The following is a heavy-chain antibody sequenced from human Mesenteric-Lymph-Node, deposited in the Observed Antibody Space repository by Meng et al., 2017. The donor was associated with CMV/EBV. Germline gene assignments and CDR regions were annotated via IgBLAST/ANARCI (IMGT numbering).Heavy chain of an antibody. CDR2: ISYDGSNK. J-gene: IGHJ6*02. Sequence: GGSLRLSCAASGFTFSSYAMHWVRQAPGKGLEWVAVISYDGSNKYYADSVKGRFTISRDNSKNTLYLQMNSLRAEDTAVDYCAKVVGSGGYYYYGMDVWGQGTTVTVSS. CDR3: AKVVGSGGYYYYGMDV. D-gene: IGHD3-10*01. V-gene: IGHV3-30-3*01. CDR1: GFTFSSYA.